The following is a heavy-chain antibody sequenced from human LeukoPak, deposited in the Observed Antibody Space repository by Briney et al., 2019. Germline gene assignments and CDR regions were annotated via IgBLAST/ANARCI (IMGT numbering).Heavy chain of an antibody. J-gene: IGHJ4*02. CDR2: IYYSGST. Sequence: SQTLSLTCTVSGGSISSGDYYWSWIRQPPGKGLEWIGYIYYSGSTHYNPSLKSRVTISVDTSKNQFSLKLSSVTAADTAVYYCARVDVVGEYYFDYWGQGTLVTVSS. V-gene: IGHV4-30-4*01. CDR1: GGSISSGDYY. D-gene: IGHD2-15*01. CDR3: ARVDVVGEYYFDY.